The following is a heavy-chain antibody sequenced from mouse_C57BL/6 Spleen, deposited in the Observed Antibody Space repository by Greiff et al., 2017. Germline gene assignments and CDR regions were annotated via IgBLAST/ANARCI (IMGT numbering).Heavy chain of an antibody. CDR1: GFSFNTYA. D-gene: IGHD3-1*01. CDR3: VRQAGAFDY. V-gene: IGHV10-1*01. CDR2: IRSKSNNYAT. J-gene: IGHJ2*01. Sequence: EVKLMESGGGLVQPKGSLKLSCAASGFSFNTYAMNWVRQAPGKGLEWVARIRSKSNNYATYYADSVKDRFTISRDDSESMLYLQMNNLKTEDTAMYYCVRQAGAFDYWGQGTTLTVSS.